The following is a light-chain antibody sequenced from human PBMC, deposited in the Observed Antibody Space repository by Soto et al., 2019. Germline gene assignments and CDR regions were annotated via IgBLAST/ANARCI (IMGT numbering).Light chain of an antibody. Sequence: QSVLTQAPSASGTPGQRVTISCSGSSSNIGSNTVSWYQQVPGTAPKVLIYSNVQRPSGVPDRFSGSKSGTSASVAIGGLQSEDEADYYCAAWDGSLNGWVFGGGTKLTVL. J-gene: IGLJ3*02. CDR3: AAWDGSLNGWV. CDR1: SSNIGSNT. CDR2: SNV. V-gene: IGLV1-44*01.